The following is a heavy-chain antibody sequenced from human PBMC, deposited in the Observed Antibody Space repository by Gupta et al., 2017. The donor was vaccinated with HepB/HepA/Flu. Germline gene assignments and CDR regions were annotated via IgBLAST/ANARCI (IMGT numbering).Heavy chain of an antibody. Sequence: EVQLLESGGGLVQPGGSLRLSCAASGFTFSSSAMRWVRQAPGKGLEWVSAISGSGGSTYYADSVKGRLTISRDNSKNTLYLQMNSLRAEDTAVYYCAKDPSYCSSTSCYTAYFQHWGQGTLVTVSA. CDR2: ISGSGGST. J-gene: IGHJ1*01. CDR1: GFTFSSSA. V-gene: IGHV3-23*01. CDR3: AKDPSYCSSTSCYTAYFQH. D-gene: IGHD2-2*01.